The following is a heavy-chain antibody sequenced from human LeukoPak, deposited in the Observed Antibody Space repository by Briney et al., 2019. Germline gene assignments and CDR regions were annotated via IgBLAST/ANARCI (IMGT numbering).Heavy chain of an antibody. CDR3: ARDGYCSSTSCYPDPVDY. V-gene: IGHV3-23*01. Sequence: TGGSLRLSCAASGFTFSNDAMSWVRQAPGKGLKWVSAISGSGSTTYYADSVKGRFTISRDNSKNTLYLQMTSLRAEDTAVYYCARDGYCSSTSCYPDPVDYWGQGTLVTVSS. CDR2: ISGSGSTT. CDR1: GFTFSNDA. J-gene: IGHJ4*02. D-gene: IGHD2-2*03.